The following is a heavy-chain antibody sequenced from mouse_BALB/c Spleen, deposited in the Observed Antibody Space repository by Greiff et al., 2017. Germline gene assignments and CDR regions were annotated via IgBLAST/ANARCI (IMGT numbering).Heavy chain of an antibody. J-gene: IGHJ4*01. CDR1: GYSFTGYY. D-gene: IGHD2-4*01. V-gene: IGHV1-31*01. CDR2: INPYNGAT. CDR3: ARWDYDYDGGVYAMDY. Sequence: VQLQQSGPELVKPGASVKISCKASGYSFTGYYMHWVKQSHVKSLEWIGRINPYNGATSYNQNFKDKASLTVDKSSSTAYMELHSLTSEDSAVYYCARWDYDYDGGVYAMDYWGQGTSVTVSS.